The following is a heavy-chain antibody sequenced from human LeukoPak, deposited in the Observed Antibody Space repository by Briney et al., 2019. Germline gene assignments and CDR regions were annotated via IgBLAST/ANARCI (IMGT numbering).Heavy chain of an antibody. D-gene: IGHD1-7*01. J-gene: IGHJ3*02. CDR2: IYTSGST. CDR1: GGSISSGSYY. CDR3: ARVDNWNYLDAFDI. Sequence: PSETLSLTCTVSGGSISSGSYYWSWIRQPAGKGLEWIGRIYTSGSTNYNPSLKSRVTISVDTSKNQFSLKLSSVTAADTAVYYCARVDNWNYLDAFDIWGQGTMVTVSS. V-gene: IGHV4-61*02.